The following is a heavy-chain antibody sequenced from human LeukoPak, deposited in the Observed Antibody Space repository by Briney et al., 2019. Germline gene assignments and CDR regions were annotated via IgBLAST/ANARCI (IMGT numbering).Heavy chain of an antibody. Sequence: GGSLRLSCAASGFTFSSYSMNWVRQAPGKGLEWVSSISSSSSYIYYADSVKGRFTISRDNAKNSLYLQMNSLRAEDTAVYYCARVGSYYYDSSGSFDPWGQGTLVTVSS. V-gene: IGHV3-21*01. CDR2: ISSSSSYI. CDR3: ARVGSYYYDSSGSFDP. D-gene: IGHD3-22*01. CDR1: GFTFSSYS. J-gene: IGHJ5*02.